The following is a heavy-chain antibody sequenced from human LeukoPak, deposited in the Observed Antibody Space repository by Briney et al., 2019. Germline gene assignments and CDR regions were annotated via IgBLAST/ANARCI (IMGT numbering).Heavy chain of an antibody. CDR3: AREATTLSFDY. D-gene: IGHD5-12*01. J-gene: IGHJ4*02. CDR1: VYTFTSYG. CDR2: ISAYNGNT. Sequence: ASVKVSCKASVYTFTSYGISRVRQAPGQGLEWMGWISAYNGNTNYAQKLQGRVTMTTDTSTSTAYMELRSLRSDDTAVYYCAREATTLSFDYWGQGTLVTVSS. V-gene: IGHV1-18*01.